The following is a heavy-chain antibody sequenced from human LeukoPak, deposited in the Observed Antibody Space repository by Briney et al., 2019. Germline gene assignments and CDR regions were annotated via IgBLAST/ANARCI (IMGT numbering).Heavy chain of an antibody. V-gene: IGHV1-69*01. D-gene: IGHD1-20*01. CDR3: ARGGITGTTRGPTRLNDAFDI. Sequence: SVKVSCKASGGTFSSYAISWVRQAPGQGLEWMGGIIPIFGTANYAQKFQGRVTITADESTSTAYMELSSLRSEDTAVYYCARGGITGTTRGPTRLNDAFDIWGQGTMVTVSS. CDR2: IIPIFGTA. J-gene: IGHJ3*02. CDR1: GGTFSSYA.